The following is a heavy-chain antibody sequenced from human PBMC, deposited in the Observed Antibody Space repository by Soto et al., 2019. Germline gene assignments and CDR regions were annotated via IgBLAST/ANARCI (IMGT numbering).Heavy chain of an antibody. J-gene: IGHJ6*02. CDR2: IYSGGST. V-gene: IGHV3-53*01. Sequence: GGSLRLSCAASGFTVSSNYMSWVRQAPGKGLEWVSVIYSGGSTYYADSVKGRFTISRDNSKNTLYLQMNSLRAEDTAVYYCARPSIAARPRYYYYGMDVWGQGTTVTVSS. CDR1: GFTVSSNY. CDR3: ARPSIAARPRYYYYGMDV. D-gene: IGHD6-6*01.